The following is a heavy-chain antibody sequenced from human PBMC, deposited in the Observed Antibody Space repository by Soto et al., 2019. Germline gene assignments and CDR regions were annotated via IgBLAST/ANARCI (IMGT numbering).Heavy chain of an antibody. CDR2: ISGSGGST. Sequence: PGGSLRLSCAASGFTFSSYAMSWVRQAPGKGLEWVSAISGSGGSTYYADSVKGRFTISRDNAKNSLYLQMNSLRAEDTAVYYCARDQATDYYYYGMDVWGQGTTVTVSS. CDR3: ARDQATDYYYYGMDV. CDR1: GFTFSSYA. J-gene: IGHJ6*02. V-gene: IGHV3-23*01.